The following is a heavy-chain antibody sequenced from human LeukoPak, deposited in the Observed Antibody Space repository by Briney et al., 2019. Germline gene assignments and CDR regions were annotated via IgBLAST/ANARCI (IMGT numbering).Heavy chain of an antibody. CDR1: GFTFSDYY. D-gene: IGHD6-19*01. CDR3: ATGQSHSSGWYYFDC. V-gene: IGHV3-11*06. Sequence: GGSLRLSCAASGFTFSDYYMSWIRQAPGKGLEWVSYISSSSSYTNYADSVKGRFTISRDNAKNSLYLQMNSLRAEDTAVYYCATGQSHSSGWYYFDCWGQGTLVTVSS. J-gene: IGHJ4*02. CDR2: ISSSSSYT.